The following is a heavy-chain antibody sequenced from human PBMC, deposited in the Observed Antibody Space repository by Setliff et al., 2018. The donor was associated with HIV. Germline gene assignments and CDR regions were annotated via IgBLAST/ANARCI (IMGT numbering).Heavy chain of an antibody. Sequence: PSETLSLTCNVSDGSISSSSYYWAWIRQPPGKGLEWIGTIYYSGNTYYRPSLKSRVTVSIDTSKNQFSLRLNSVTAADTAVYYCVRQSGYTRGWDIFGLVAGSFDIWGQGTMVTV. V-gene: IGHV4-39*01. CDR3: VRQSGYTRGWDIFGLVAGSFDI. CDR2: IYYSGNT. CDR1: DGSISSSSYY. D-gene: IGHD3-3*01. J-gene: IGHJ3*02.